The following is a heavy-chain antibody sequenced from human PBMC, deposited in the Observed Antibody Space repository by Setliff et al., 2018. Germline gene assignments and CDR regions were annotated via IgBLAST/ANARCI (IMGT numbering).Heavy chain of an antibody. CDR3: ARTGTYRYFDY. CDR1: GGSISSGTYY. D-gene: IGHD1-26*01. Sequence: SETLSLTCTVSGGSISSGTYYWSWIRQHPGKGLEWIGYIYYSGTTYYNPSLKSRVTMSVDTSKNQFSLNLSSVTAADTAVYYCARTGTYRYFDYWGQGALVTVSS. V-gene: IGHV4-39*01. CDR2: IYYSGTT. J-gene: IGHJ4*02.